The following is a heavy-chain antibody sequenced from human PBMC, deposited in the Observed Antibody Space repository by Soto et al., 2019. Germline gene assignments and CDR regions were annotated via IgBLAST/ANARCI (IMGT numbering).Heavy chain of an antibody. J-gene: IGHJ6*02. CDR1: GASISSVGYY. CDR3: ARDLHISGSGGSCSGSYNYYVLDV. V-gene: IGHV4-31*03. Sequence: SETLSLTCSVSGASISSVGYYWTWIRQYPGKGLEWIGYIYSSGTTYYNPSLKSRVTISLDASKSQFSLKLSSVTAADTAVYYCARDLHISGSGGSCSGSYNYYVLDVWCQGNKVT. D-gene: IGHD2-15*01. CDR2: IYSSGTT.